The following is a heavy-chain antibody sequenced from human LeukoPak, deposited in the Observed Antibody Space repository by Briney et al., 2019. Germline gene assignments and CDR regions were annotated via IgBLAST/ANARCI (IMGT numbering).Heavy chain of an antibody. J-gene: IGHJ4*02. V-gene: IGHV4-4*02. CDR1: GGFITSTNW. D-gene: IGHD2-8*01. CDR3: SRENGAFSPFGY. CDR2: VSLSGLT. Sequence: PSETLSLTCGVSGGFITSTNWWSWVRQPPGQGLEWIGEVSLSGLTNYNPSLSSRVIMALDTSKNHLSLRLTSVTAADTAVYYCSRENGAFSPFGYWGQGYLVTVLS.